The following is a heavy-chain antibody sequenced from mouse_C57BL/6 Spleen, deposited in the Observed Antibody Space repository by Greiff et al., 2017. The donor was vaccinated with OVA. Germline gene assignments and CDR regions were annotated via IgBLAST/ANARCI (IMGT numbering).Heavy chain of an antibody. CDR3: ARQGYDYPFDY. V-gene: IGHV5-6*01. D-gene: IGHD2-4*01. J-gene: IGHJ2*01. CDR1: GFTFSSYG. Sequence: EVHLVESGGDLVKPGGSLKLSCAASGFTFSSYGMSWVRQTPDKRLEWVATISSGGSYTYYPDSVKGRFTISRDNAKNTLYLQMSSLKSEDTAMYYCARQGYDYPFDYWGQGTTLTVSS. CDR2: ISSGGSYT.